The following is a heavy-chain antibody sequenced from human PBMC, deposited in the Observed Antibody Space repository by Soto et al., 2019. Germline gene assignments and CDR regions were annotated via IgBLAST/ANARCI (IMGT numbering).Heavy chain of an antibody. CDR2: VYYIGNT. V-gene: IGHV4-39*01. D-gene: IGHD6-6*01. CDR3: AGQIYSSSGYYFDY. Sequence: QLQLQESGPGLVKPSETLSLTCTVSGGSISGSPSYWGWIRQPPGKGLEWIGSVYYIGNTYYSPSLKARVTISGDTSKNQFSLKLTSVTAADTALYYCAGQIYSSSGYYFDYWGQGTLVTVSS. J-gene: IGHJ4*02. CDR1: GGSISGSPSY.